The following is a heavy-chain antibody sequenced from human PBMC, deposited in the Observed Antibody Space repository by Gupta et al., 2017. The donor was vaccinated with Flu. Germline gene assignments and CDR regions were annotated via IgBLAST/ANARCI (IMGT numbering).Heavy chain of an antibody. CDR2: ILGGGDTT. CDR1: YA. Sequence: YAMSWVRRAPGKGLEWVSTILGGGDTTYNADSVKGRFTISRDNSKNTLYLQMNSLRAEDTAVYFCVKGLGYCSSSSCYEDFWGQGTLVTVSS. V-gene: IGHV3-23*01. D-gene: IGHD2-2*01. J-gene: IGHJ4*02. CDR3: VKGLGYCSSSSCYEDF.